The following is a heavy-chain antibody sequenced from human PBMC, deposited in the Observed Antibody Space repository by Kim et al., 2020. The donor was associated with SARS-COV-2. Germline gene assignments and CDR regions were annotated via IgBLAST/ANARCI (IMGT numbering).Heavy chain of an antibody. CDR3: ARAGGNQLLWFGRASEYYYYGMDV. J-gene: IGHJ6*02. Sequence: SVKVSCKASGGTFSSYAISWVRQAPGQGLEWMGGIIPIFGTANYAQKFQGRVTITADESTSTAYMELSSLRSEDTAVYYCARAGGNQLLWFGRASEYYYYGMDVWGQGTTVTVSS. CDR1: GGTFSSYA. CDR2: IIPIFGTA. D-gene: IGHD3-10*01. V-gene: IGHV1-69*13.